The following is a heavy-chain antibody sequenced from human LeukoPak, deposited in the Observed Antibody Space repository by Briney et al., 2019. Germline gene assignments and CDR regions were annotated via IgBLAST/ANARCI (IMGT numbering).Heavy chain of an antibody. CDR1: GYTFSSYW. V-gene: IGHV5-51*01. D-gene: IGHD3-3*01. CDR3: ARQNDFRLDY. Sequence: PGESLRISCKGSGYTFSSYWIGWVRQMPGKGLEWMGIIYPGDSDTRYSPSLQGQVTISVDTSIGTAYLQWSSLKASDTAIYYCARQNDFRLDYWGQGSLVTVSS. J-gene: IGHJ4*02. CDR2: IYPGDSDT.